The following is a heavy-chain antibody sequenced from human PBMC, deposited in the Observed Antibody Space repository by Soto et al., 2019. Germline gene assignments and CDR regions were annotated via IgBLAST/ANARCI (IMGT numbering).Heavy chain of an antibody. Sequence: DEQLVESGGDLVQPGGSLRLSCAASGFVFRTNAMSWVRQRPGQGLEWVSAIRGSGDNTYYADPVKGRFSISRDNSKNTLFLQMNSLRAEDTAMYYCASLKIYCRGETCYSGYHDYWGQGTLVTVSS. CDR3: ASLKIYCRGETCYSGYHDY. D-gene: IGHD2-15*01. J-gene: IGHJ4*02. V-gene: IGHV3-23*04. CDR1: GFVFRTNA. CDR2: IRGSGDNT.